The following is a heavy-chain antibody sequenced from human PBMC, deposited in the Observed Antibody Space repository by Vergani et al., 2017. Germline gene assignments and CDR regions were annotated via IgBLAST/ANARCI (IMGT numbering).Heavy chain of an antibody. D-gene: IGHD4-17*01. CDR2: ISYDGSDS. CDR1: GFIFNNHA. Sequence: QVELVESGGGVVQPGRALRLSCSASGFIFNNHAMHWVCQALGEGLEWVALISYDGSDSHYGDSVKGRVTISRDNSKNTIYLEMNSLKPEDTAVYFCARGASGDYVSSFDYWSQATLVTVSS. CDR3: ARGASGDYVSSFDY. J-gene: IGHJ4*02. V-gene: IGHV3-30*04.